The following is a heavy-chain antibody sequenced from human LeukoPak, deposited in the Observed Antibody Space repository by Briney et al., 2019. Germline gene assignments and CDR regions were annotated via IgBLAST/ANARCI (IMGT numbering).Heavy chain of an antibody. CDR2: ISYDGSNK. D-gene: IGHD3-16*02. CDR3: AKPDPSGRSFGGVIVIGAFHI. J-gene: IGHJ3*02. Sequence: GGSLRLSCAASGFTFSSYAMHWVRQAPGKGLEWVAVISYDGSNKYYAGSVKGRFTISRDNSKNTLYLQMNSLRAEDTAVYYCAKPDPSGRSFGGVIVIGAFHIWRQGTMVTVSS. V-gene: IGHV3-30*04. CDR1: GFTFSSYA.